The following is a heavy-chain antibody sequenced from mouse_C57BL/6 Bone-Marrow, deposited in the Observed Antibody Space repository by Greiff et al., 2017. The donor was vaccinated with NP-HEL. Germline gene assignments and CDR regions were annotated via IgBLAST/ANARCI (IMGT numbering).Heavy chain of an antibody. CDR3: ARRDGSSYIYAMDY. Sequence: QVQLQQPGAELVMPGASVKLSCKASGYTFTSYWMHWVKQRPGQGLEWIGEIDPFDSYTNYNQKFKGKSTLTVDKSSSTAYMQLSRLTSEDSAVYYCARRDGSSYIYAMDYWGQGTSVTVSS. D-gene: IGHD1-1*01. J-gene: IGHJ4*01. CDR2: IDPFDSYT. CDR1: GYTFTSYW. V-gene: IGHV1-69*01.